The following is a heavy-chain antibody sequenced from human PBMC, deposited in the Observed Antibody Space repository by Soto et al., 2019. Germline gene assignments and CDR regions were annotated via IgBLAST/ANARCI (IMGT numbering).Heavy chain of an antibody. V-gene: IGHV3-23*01. CDR2: ISDSGGTT. Sequence: LSRSGAACGCTYSSYVMSWVRQAPGKGLEWVSAISDSGGTTYYADSVKGRITISRDNSKNTVYLELNSLRTEDTAVYYCAKSAKYSNYGNFDYWGQGTLVTVSS. J-gene: IGHJ4*02. D-gene: IGHD4-4*01. CDR1: GCTYSSYV. CDR3: AKSAKYSNYGNFDY.